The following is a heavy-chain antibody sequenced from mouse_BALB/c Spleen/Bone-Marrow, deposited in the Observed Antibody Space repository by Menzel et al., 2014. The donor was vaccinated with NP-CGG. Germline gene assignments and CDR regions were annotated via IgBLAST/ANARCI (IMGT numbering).Heavy chain of an antibody. J-gene: IGHJ3*01. CDR3: ASRAY. CDR1: GFTSSSFG. V-gene: IGHV5-17*02. Sequence: EVKVVESGGGLVQPGGSRKLSCAASGFTSSSFGMHWVRQAPEKGLEWVAYISSGSSTIYYADTVKGRFTISRDNPKNTLFLQMTSLRSEDTAMYYCASRAYWGQGTLVTVSA. CDR2: ISSGSSTI.